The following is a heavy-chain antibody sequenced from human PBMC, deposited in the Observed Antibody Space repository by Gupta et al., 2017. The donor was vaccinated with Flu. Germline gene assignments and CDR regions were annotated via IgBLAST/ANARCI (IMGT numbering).Heavy chain of an antibody. D-gene: IGHD1-26*01. CDR2: ISSSSSTI. CDR3: ARECRSGSYLTAFDY. V-gene: IGHV3-48*02. Sequence: EVQLVESGGGLVQPGGSLRLSCAASGFTFSSYSMNWVRQAPGKGLEGVSYISSSSSTIYYAESVKGGFTISRDNAKNSLYLQMNSLRDEETAVYYCARECRSGSYLTAFDYWVQGTLVTVAS. J-gene: IGHJ4*02. CDR1: GFTFSSYS.